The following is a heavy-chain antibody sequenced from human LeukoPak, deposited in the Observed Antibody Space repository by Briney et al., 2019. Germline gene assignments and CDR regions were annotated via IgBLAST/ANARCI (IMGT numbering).Heavy chain of an antibody. D-gene: IGHD5-12*01. CDR1: GGSISSDDDF. V-gene: IGHV4-30-4*01. J-gene: IGHJ4*02. CDR2: ITYCGST. CDR3: ARGGVGGYDYFDS. Sequence: SQTLSLTCTVSGGSISSDDDFWRWVRQPPGKGLQWIEHITYCGSTAYSPSLRSRVTMSVDTSKNQFSLKLNSVTAAETAMYFCARGGVGGYDYFDSWGQGSLVAVSS.